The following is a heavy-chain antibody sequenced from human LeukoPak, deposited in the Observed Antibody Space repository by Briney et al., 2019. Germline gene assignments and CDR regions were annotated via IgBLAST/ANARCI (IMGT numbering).Heavy chain of an antibody. J-gene: IGHJ3*02. Sequence: ASVKVSCKASGYTFTSYYMHRVRQAPGQGLEWMGIINPSGGSTSYAQRFQGRVTMTRDTSTSTVYMELSSLGSEDTAVYYCVGVPPRNAFDIWGQGTMVTVSS. V-gene: IGHV1-46*01. D-gene: IGHD3-16*01. CDR3: VGVPPRNAFDI. CDR2: INPSGGST. CDR1: GYTFTSYY.